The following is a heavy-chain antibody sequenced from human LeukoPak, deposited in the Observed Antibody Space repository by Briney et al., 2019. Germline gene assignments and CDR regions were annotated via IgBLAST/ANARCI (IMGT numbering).Heavy chain of an antibody. V-gene: IGHV4-59*08. CDR3: ARIDRSVAGTIDY. J-gene: IGHJ4*02. CDR2: IYYSGST. Sequence: SETLSLTCTVSGGSISSYFWSWIRQPPGEGREWIGYIYYSGSTNYNPSLKSRVTMSVDTSKNQFSLKLSSVTAADTAVYYCARIDRSVAGTIDYWGQGTLVTVSS. CDR1: GGSISSYF. D-gene: IGHD6-19*01.